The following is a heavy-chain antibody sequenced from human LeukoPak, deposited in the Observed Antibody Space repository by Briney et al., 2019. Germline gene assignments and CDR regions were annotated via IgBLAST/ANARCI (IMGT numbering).Heavy chain of an antibody. V-gene: IGHV3-48*03. Sequence: PGGSLRLSCAASGFTFSCYEMNWVRQAPGKGLEWVSYISSSGSTIYYADSVKGRFTISRDNAKNSLYLQMNSLRAEDTAVYYCARVPHYCSGGSCYSGGGFFDYWGQGTLVTVSS. CDR3: ARVPHYCSGGSCYSGGGFFDY. D-gene: IGHD2-15*01. CDR2: ISSSGSTI. CDR1: GFTFSCYE. J-gene: IGHJ4*02.